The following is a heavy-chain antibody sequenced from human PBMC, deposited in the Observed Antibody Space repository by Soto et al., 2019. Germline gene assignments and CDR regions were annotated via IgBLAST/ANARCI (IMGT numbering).Heavy chain of an antibody. Sequence: SETLSLTCTVSGGSISSSSYYWGWIRQPPGKGLEWIGSIYYSGSTYYNPSLKSRVTISVDTSKNQFSLKLSSVTAADTAVYYCARLLWFGEVYYGMDVWGQGTTVTVSS. V-gene: IGHV4-39*01. D-gene: IGHD3-10*01. CDR3: ARLLWFGEVYYGMDV. CDR1: GGSISSSSYY. CDR2: IYYSGST. J-gene: IGHJ6*02.